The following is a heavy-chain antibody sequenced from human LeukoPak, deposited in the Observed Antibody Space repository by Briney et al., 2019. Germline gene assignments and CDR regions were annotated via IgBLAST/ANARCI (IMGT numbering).Heavy chain of an antibody. J-gene: IGHJ4*02. D-gene: IGHD3-22*01. V-gene: IGHV3-7*01. Sequence: GGSLRLSCAASGFTFSSYWMSWVRQAPGKGQEWVANIKQDGSEKYYVDSVKGRFTISRDNAKNSLYLQMNSLRAEDTAVYYCARASYYYDSSGSDHWGQGTLVTVSS. CDR3: ARASYYYDSSGSDH. CDR2: IKQDGSEK. CDR1: GFTFSSYW.